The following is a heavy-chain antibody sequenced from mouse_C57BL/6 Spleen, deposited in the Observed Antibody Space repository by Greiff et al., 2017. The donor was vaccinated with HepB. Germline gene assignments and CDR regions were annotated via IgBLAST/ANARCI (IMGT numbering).Heavy chain of an antibody. D-gene: IGHD3-2*02. CDR3: ARSAAQFDY. V-gene: IGHV1-26*01. Sequence: EVQLQQSGPELVKPGASVKISCKASGYTFTDYYMNWVKQSHGKSLEWIGDINPNNGGTSYNQKFKGKATLTVDKSSSTAYMELRSLTSEDSAVYYCARSAAQFDYWGQGTTLTVSS. CDR2: INPNNGGT. J-gene: IGHJ2*01. CDR1: GYTFTDYY.